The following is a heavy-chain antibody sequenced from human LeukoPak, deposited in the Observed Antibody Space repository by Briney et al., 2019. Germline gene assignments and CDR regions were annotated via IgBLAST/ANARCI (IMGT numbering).Heavy chain of an antibody. V-gene: IGHV4-31*01. Sequence: SQTLSLTRTVSGGSISSGGYYGSWIRHQPGNGLEWSGYIYYGGSTYYNPSLKSQVTIPVDTSKNQFSPKLSSVSAADTAVYYCARGTSYYDILTGYYPVNWFDRWGQGTLVTVSS. D-gene: IGHD3-9*01. CDR3: ARGTSYYDILTGYYPVNWFDR. CDR1: GGSISSGGYY. CDR2: IYYGGST. J-gene: IGHJ5*02.